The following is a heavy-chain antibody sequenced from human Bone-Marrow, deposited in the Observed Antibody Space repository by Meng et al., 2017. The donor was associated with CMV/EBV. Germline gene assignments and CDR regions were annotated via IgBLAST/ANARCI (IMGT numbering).Heavy chain of an antibody. CDR2: ISAYNGNT. Sequence: ASVKVSCKASGYTFTSYGISWVRQAPGQGLEWMGWISAYNGNTNYAQKLQGRVNTTTDTSTITAHMEQRNMRSDDTAVYYRASIWADYWGQGTMVTVSS. D-gene: IGHD3-10*01. J-gene: IGHJ4*02. V-gene: IGHV1-18*01. CDR1: GYTFTSYG. CDR3: ASIWADY.